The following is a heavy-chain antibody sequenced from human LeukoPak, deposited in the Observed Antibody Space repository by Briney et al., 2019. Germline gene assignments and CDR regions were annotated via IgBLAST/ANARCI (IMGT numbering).Heavy chain of an antibody. CDR2: MSYSGGST. D-gene: IGHD2-15*01. CDR1: GFTFSTFS. CDR3: SAALYSGGWHYFDY. J-gene: IGHJ4*02. Sequence: GGSPRLSCAASGFTFSTFSMNWVRQAPGKGLEWVSSMSYSGGSTYYADSVKGRFTISRDNAKSTLYLQMNSLRAEDTAVYYCSAALYSGGWHYFDYWGQGILVTVSS. V-gene: IGHV3-21*01.